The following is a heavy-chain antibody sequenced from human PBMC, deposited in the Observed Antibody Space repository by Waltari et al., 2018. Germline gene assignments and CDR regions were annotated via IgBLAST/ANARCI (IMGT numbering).Heavy chain of an antibody. CDR1: GFTLRTFG. CDR2: IWFDGSDK. V-gene: IGHV3-30*02. Sequence: QVNLVESGGGVVQRGGSRSISFATSGFTLRTFGMPWVRQAPGKGLEWVALIWFDGSDKFYADSVRGRFTISRDNSARTLYLDMDSLRLDDTAMYYCAKDAFGNTYLDFWGQGTLVTVSS. D-gene: IGHD2-2*02. J-gene: IGHJ4*02. CDR3: AKDAFGNTYLDF.